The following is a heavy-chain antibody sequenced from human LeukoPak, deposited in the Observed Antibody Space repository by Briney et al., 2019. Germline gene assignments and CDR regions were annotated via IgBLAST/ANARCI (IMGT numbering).Heavy chain of an antibody. CDR1: GYTFSGSY. CDR3: ARDLYGGTSATFDY. Sequence: GASVKVSCKASGYTFSGSYIHWVRQAPGQGLEWMGRINPNSGDTNYAQKFQGRVTMTSDTSISTAYMELSRLRSDNTAVYYCARDLYGGTSATFDYWGQGTLVTVSS. J-gene: IGHJ4*02. V-gene: IGHV1-2*06. D-gene: IGHD4-23*01. CDR2: INPNSGDT.